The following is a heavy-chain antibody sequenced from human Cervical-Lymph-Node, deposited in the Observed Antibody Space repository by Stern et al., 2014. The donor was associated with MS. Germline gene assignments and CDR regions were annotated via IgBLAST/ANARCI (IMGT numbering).Heavy chain of an antibody. CDR1: GYTFTSYG. CDR2: ISAYNGNT. CDR3: ARSSYCSSTSCFNWFDP. J-gene: IGHJ5*02. V-gene: IGHV1-18*04. Sequence: QVQLVQSGAEVKKPGASVKVSCKASGYTFTSYGISWVRQAPGQGLEWMGWISAYNGNTNYAQKAQGRVTMTTDTSTSTAYMELRSLRSDDTAVYYCARSSYCSSTSCFNWFDPWGQGTLVTVSS. D-gene: IGHD2-2*01.